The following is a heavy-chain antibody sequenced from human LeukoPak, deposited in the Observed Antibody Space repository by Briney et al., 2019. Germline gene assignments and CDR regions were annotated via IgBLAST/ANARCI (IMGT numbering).Heavy chain of an antibody. CDR2: VYSSGST. D-gene: IGHD6-13*01. CDR1: GGSISSSLYF. Sequence: SETLSLTCSVSGGSISSSLYFWGWIRQPHGKGLEWIGTVYSSGSTHYNPSLKSRVTLSIDTSNNQFSLKLSSVTAADTAVYYCARVKAAAGDNWGQGTLVTVSS. CDR3: ARVKAAAGDN. J-gene: IGHJ4*02. V-gene: IGHV4-39*07.